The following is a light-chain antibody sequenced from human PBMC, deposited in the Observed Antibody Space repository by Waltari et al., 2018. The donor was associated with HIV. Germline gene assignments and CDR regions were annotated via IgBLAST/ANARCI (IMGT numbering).Light chain of an antibody. CDR2: QDN. V-gene: IGLV3-1*01. Sequence: SYELTQPPSVSVSPGQTASITCSGDKLGDTFASWYQQKPGQSPVMVIYQDNERPSGIPERFSGSNSGNTATLTISGTQALDEADYFCQAWDNITAVFGGGTKVTVL. CDR3: QAWDNITAV. CDR1: KLGDTF. J-gene: IGLJ2*01.